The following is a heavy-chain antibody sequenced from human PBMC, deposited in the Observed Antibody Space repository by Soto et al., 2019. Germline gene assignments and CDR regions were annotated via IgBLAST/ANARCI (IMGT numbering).Heavy chain of an antibody. CDR1: GLTFIDSA. V-gene: IGHV1-58*01. Sequence: GAAVKVSCKASGLTFIDSAVQWVRQTRGHRLDWIGWIVVGSGNTNYAQEFQGRVTITRDMSTNTVYMELSSLRSEDSAVFYCAAGVLTYSYESSGYYFDGFDTWGQGTMVTVSS. CDR3: AAGVLTYSYESSGYYFDGFDT. CDR2: IVVGSGNT. D-gene: IGHD3-22*01. J-gene: IGHJ3*02.